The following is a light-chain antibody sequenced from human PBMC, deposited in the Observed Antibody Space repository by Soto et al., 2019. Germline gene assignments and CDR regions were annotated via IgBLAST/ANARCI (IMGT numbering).Light chain of an antibody. CDR3: ASYAGGNKV. V-gene: IGLV2-8*01. Sequence: QSALTQPPSASGSPGQSVTISCTGSSSDVGAYNYVSWYKQLPGKAPKLIIYEVTKRPSGVPDRFSGSKSGNTASLTVSGLLAEDEADYYCASYAGGNKVFGTGTKLTVL. CDR2: EVT. CDR1: SSDVGAYNY. J-gene: IGLJ1*01.